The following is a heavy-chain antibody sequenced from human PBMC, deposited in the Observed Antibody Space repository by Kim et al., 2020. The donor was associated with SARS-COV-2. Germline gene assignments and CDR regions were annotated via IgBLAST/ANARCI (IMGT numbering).Heavy chain of an antibody. CDR3: AKEGGWVLGNAFDI. CDR2: ISYDGSNK. J-gene: IGHJ3*02. D-gene: IGHD6-19*01. CDR1: GFTFSSYG. V-gene: IGHV3-30*18. Sequence: GGSLRLSCAASGFTFSSYGMHWVRQAPDKGLEWVAVISYDGSNKYYADSVKGRFTISRDNSKNTLYLQMNSLRAEDTAVYYCAKEGGWVLGNAFDIWGQGTMVTVSS.